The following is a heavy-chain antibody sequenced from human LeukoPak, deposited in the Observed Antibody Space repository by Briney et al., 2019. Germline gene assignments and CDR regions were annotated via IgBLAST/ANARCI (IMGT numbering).Heavy chain of an antibody. CDR1: GFTFSSYG. Sequence: GGSLRLSCAASGFTFSSYGMNWVRQAPGKGLEWVSSISSSGDYRYYADSLRGRFTISRDTAKNSLYLQMNRLRAEDTAVYYCAKTSDFWSGYYDFWGQGTLVTVSS. D-gene: IGHD3-3*01. CDR2: ISSSGDYR. CDR3: AKTSDFWSGYYDF. V-gene: IGHV3-21*01. J-gene: IGHJ4*02.